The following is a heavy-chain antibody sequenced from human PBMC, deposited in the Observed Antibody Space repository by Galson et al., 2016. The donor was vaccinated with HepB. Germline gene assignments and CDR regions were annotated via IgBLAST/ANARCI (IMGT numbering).Heavy chain of an antibody. CDR2: ISGTGSRI. Sequence: SLRLSCAVSGFNFNDFSMNWIRQAPGKGLEWLSYISGTGSRILYADSVKGRFTISKDKAKPSLYLQMSSLRVEDTAVYYCARDLTPRGFSYSFWGQGTLVAVSS. J-gene: IGHJ1*01. D-gene: IGHD3-10*01. CDR3: ARDLTPRGFSYSF. CDR1: GFNFNDFS. V-gene: IGHV3-48*01.